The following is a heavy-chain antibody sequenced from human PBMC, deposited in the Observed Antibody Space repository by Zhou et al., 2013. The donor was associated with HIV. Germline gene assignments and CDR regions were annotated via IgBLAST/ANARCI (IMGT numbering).Heavy chain of an antibody. V-gene: IGHV1-2*02. J-gene: IGHJ4*02. CDR2: VNPNIGGA. Sequence: QVQLVQSGAEVKKSGASVKVSCQASGYIFTDYHLHWVRQAPGQGLEWMGSVNPNIGGANYGQKFKGRVTLTSDTSISTASMELRGLKSDDTAVYFCARAYHGTLYAPEYFDFWGQGTLVSVSS. CDR1: GYIFTDYH. CDR3: ARAYHGTLYAPEYFDF. D-gene: IGHD2-2*02.